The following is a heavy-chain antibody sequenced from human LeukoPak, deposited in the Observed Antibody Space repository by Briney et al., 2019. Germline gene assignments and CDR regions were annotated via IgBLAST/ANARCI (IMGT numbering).Heavy chain of an antibody. Sequence: PSETLFLTCTVSGGSISSYYWSWIRQPPGKGLEWIGYIYYSGSANYNPSLKSRVTISVDTSKNQFSLKLSSVTAADTAVYYCARAARYYFDYWGQGTRVTVSS. J-gene: IGHJ4*02. V-gene: IGHV4-59*01. CDR2: IYYSGSA. CDR3: ARAARYYFDY. CDR1: GGSISSYY.